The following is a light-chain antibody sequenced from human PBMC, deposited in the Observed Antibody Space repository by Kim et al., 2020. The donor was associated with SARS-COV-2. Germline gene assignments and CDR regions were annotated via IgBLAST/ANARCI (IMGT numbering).Light chain of an antibody. CDR2: DTS. Sequence: SLSPGDRATLSCRASQSVTTHLAWYQQKPGQAPTLLIQDTSHRAAGIPDRFSGRGSGTDFILTISSLEPEDFAVYYCQQRSKWEFSFGGGTKVEI. V-gene: IGKV3-11*01. J-gene: IGKJ4*01. CDR3: QQRSKWEFS. CDR1: QSVTTH.